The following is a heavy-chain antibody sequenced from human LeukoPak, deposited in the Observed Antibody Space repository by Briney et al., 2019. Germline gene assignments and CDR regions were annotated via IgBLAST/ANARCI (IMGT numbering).Heavy chain of an antibody. CDR1: GYTLTELS. CDR3: ATGTSYLVISSQEYYFDY. D-gene: IGHD2-21*01. V-gene: IGHV1-24*01. CDR2: FDPEDGET. J-gene: IGHJ4*02. Sequence: ASVKVSCKVSGYTLTELSMHWVRQAPAKGLEWRGGFDPEDGETIYAQKFQRRVTMTEDTSTDTAYMELSSLRCEDTAVYYCATGTSYLVISSQEYYFDYWGQGTLVSVSS.